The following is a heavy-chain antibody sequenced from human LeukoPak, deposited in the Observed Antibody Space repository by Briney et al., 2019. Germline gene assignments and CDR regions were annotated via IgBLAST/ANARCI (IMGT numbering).Heavy chain of an antibody. CDR3: ARGRGYNYGYSDY. Sequence: GGSLRLSCAASGFTFSSYSFNWVRQAPGKGLEWISYISSSSSTIDYADSVKGRFTISRDNAKNSLYLQMNSLRAEDTAVYYCARGRGYNYGYSDYWGQGTLVTVSS. CDR2: ISSSSSTI. D-gene: IGHD5-18*01. V-gene: IGHV3-48*04. J-gene: IGHJ4*02. CDR1: GFTFSSYS.